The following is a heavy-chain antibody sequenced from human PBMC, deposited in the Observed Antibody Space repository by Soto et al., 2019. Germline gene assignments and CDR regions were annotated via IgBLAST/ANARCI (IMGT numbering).Heavy chain of an antibody. CDR3: ARDLWGYCGTDCYPLDV. CDR2: MYNTGST. J-gene: IGHJ6*02. CDR1: GGSISGYY. Sequence: SETLSPTCTVSGGSISGYYWSWIRQPPGKGLEWIGYMYNTGSTVYNPSFKSRVTISVDTSKNQFSLKLNSVTAADTAVYYCARDLWGYCGTDCYPLDVWGQGTTVTVSS. D-gene: IGHD2-21*02. V-gene: IGHV4-59*01.